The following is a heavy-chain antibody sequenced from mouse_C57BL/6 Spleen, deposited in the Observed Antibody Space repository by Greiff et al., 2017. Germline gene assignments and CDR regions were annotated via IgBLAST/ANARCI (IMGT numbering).Heavy chain of an antibody. CDR1: GFTFSSYA. CDR3: AREDFTTVVAPGAY. D-gene: IGHD1-1*01. CDR2: ISDGGSYT. V-gene: IGHV5-4*01. Sequence: EVKVVESGGGLVKPGGSLTLSCAASGFTFSSYAMSWVRQTPEKRLEWVATISDGGSYTYYPDNVKGRFTISRDNAKNNLYLQMSHLKSEDTAMYYCAREDFTTVVAPGAYWGQGTLVTVSA. J-gene: IGHJ3*01.